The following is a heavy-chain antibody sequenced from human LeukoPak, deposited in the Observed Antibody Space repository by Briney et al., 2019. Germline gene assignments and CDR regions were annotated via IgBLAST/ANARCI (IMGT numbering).Heavy chain of an antibody. D-gene: IGHD2-15*01. J-gene: IGHJ5*02. CDR2: ISSSSSYI. V-gene: IGHV3-21*01. CDR3: ARVVEYCSGGSCYGWFDP. Sequence: PGGSLRLSCAASGFTFSSYSMNWVRQAPGKGLEWVSSISSSSSYIYYADSVEGRFTISRDNAKNSLYLQMNSLRAEDTAVYYCARVVEYCSGGSCYGWFDPWGQGTLVTVSS. CDR1: GFTFSSYS.